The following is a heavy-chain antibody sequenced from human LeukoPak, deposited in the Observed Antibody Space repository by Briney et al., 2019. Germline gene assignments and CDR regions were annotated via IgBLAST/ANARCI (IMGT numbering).Heavy chain of an antibody. CDR3: ARGKGMDIVVVPAGESPVEVDYYYMDV. CDR2: IIPIFGTA. J-gene: IGHJ6*03. D-gene: IGHD2-2*03. V-gene: IGHV1-69*05. CDR1: RGTFISYV. Sequence: AVPGPCLASRGTFISYVILWVGPAPPQGREWMGGIIPIFGTANYAQKFQGRVTSPTDESTSTGYMELRSLRYEDTAVYDCARGKGMDIVVVPAGESPVEVDYYYMDVWGKGHTVTVSS.